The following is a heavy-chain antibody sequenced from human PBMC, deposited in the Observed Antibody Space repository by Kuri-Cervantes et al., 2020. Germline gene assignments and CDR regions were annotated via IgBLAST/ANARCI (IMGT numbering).Heavy chain of an antibody. Sequence: SETLSPTCAVYGGSFSGYYWSWIRQPPGKGLEWIGEINHSGSTNYNPSLKSRVTISVDTSKNQFSLKLSSVTAADTAVYYCAGGARRQATKFDYWGQGTLVTVSS. CDR3: AGGARRQATKFDY. J-gene: IGHJ4*02. V-gene: IGHV4-34*01. CDR2: INHSGST. D-gene: IGHD5-24*01. CDR1: GGSFSGYY.